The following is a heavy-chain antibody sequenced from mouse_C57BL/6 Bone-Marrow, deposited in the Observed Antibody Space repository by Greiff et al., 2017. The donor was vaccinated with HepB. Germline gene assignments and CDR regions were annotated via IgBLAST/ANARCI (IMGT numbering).Heavy chain of an antibody. D-gene: IGHD1-1*01. V-gene: IGHV5-4*01. CDR1: GFTFSSYA. CDR2: ISDGGSYT. J-gene: IGHJ2*01. CDR3: ARVYGSLDY. Sequence: EVQLMESGGGLVKPGGSLKLSCAASGFTFSSYAMSWVRQTPEKRLEWVATISDGGSYTYYPDNVKGRFTISRDNAKNNLYLQMSHLKSEDTAMYYCARVYGSLDYWGQGTTLTVSS.